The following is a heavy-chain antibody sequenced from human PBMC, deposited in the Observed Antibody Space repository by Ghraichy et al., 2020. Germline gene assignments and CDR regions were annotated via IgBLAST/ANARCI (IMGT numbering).Heavy chain of an antibody. V-gene: IGHV3-33*01. CDR1: GFTFSSYG. J-gene: IGHJ5*02. D-gene: IGHD2-2*01. Sequence: GGSLRLSCVASGFTFSSYGMHWVRQAPGKGLEWVALISYDGSSKYYADSVKGRFTISRDNSKNTLYLQMNSLRAEDTAVYYCPRDRGPYCMSTSCHFGLWFDPWGQGTLVTVSS. CDR3: PRDRGPYCMSTSCHFGLWFDP. CDR2: ISYDGSSK.